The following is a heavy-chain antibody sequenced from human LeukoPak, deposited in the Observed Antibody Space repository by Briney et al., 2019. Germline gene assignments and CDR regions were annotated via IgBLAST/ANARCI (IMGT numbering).Heavy chain of an antibody. Sequence: GGSLRLSCAASGITFSRFWMSWVRQAPGKGLQWVANINQDGSEKHYVDSVKGRFTISRDNAKNSLYLQMTGLRVEDTAMYFCARDLGDIVLEPPSIHFDLWGRGTLVTVSS. D-gene: IGHD2-2*01. CDR2: INQDGSEK. CDR1: GITFSRFW. CDR3: ARDLGDIVLEPPSIHFDL. V-gene: IGHV3-7*01. J-gene: IGHJ2*01.